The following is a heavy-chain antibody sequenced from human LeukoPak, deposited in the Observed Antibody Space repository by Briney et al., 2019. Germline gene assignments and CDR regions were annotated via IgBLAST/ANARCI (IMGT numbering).Heavy chain of an antibody. CDR2: IKQDGSEK. CDR1: GFTFSSYW. V-gene: IGHV3-7*01. J-gene: IGHJ4*02. Sequence: GGSLRLSCATSGFTFSSYWMSWVRQAPGKGLEWVANIKQDGSEKYYVDSVKGRFTISRDNAKNSLYLQMNSLRAEDTAVYYRARDIGGYGDYFFDYWGQGTLVTVSS. CDR3: ARDIGGYGDYFFDY. D-gene: IGHD4-17*01.